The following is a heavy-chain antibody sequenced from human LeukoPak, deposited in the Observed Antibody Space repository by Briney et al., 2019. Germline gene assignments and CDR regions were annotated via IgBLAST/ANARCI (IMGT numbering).Heavy chain of an antibody. D-gene: IGHD6-13*01. CDR3: AKNGFGYSSSWTYYFDY. J-gene: IGHJ4*02. CDR1: GFTFSSYA. CDR2: ISGSGGST. V-gene: IGHV3-23*01. Sequence: GGSLRLSCAASGFTFSSYAMSWVRPAPGKGLEWVSAISGSGGSTYYADSVKGRFTISRDNSKNTLYLQMNSLRAEDTAVYYCAKNGFGYSSSWTYYFDYWGQGTLVTVSS.